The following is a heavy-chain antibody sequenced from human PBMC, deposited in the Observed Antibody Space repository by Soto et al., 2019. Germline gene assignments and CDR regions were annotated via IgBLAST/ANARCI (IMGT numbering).Heavy chain of an antibody. V-gene: IGHV1-69*13. J-gene: IGHJ3*02. CDR1: GGTFSSYA. Sequence: GASVKVSCKASGGTFSSYAISWVRQAPGQGLEWMGGIIPIFGTANYAQKFQGRVTITADESTSTAYMELSSLRSEDTAVYYCAREGSPPYNWNFPPGVGAFDIWGQGTMVT. CDR2: IIPIFGTA. CDR3: AREGSPPYNWNFPPGVGAFDI. D-gene: IGHD1-7*01.